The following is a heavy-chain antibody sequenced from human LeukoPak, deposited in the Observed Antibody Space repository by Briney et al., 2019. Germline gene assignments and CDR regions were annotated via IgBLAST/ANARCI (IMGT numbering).Heavy chain of an antibody. V-gene: IGHV3-15*01. CDR2: IKSKTDGGTT. D-gene: IGHD1-26*01. CDR3: TTWDGVA. CDR1: GFTFSNAL. J-gene: IGHJ3*01. Sequence: PGGSLRLSCAASGFTFSNALMTWVRQAPGQGLEWVGHIKSKTDGGTTDCAAAVKGRFSISRDDSKNALYLQMNSLKTEDTALYYCTTWDGVAWGQGTMVTVSS.